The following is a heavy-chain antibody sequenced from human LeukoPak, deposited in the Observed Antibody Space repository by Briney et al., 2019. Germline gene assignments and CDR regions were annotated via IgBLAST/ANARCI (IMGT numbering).Heavy chain of an antibody. CDR2: IHSGGST. CDR3: ARRGGSYWNYYYYGMDV. D-gene: IGHD1-26*01. V-gene: IGHV3-53*01. Sequence: PGGSLRLSCAASGFTFSSNYMSWVRQAPGKGVEWVSFIHSGGSTYYSDPVNGRFTISRDNSKNTLYLQMNSLRAEDTAVYYCARRGGSYWNYYYYGMDVWGQGTTVTVSS. J-gene: IGHJ6*02. CDR1: GFTFSSNY.